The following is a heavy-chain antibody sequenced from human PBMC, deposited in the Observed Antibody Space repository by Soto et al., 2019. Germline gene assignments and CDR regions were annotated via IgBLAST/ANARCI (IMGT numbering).Heavy chain of an antibody. CDR2: MNPNSGNT. CDR3: ARAVRNTGPGEDYYYYYMDV. J-gene: IGHJ6*03. CDR1: GYTFTSYD. Sequence: ASVKVSCKASGYTFTSYDINWLRQATGQGLEWMGWMNPNSGNTGYAQKFQGRVTLTRNTSISTAYMELSSLRSEDTAVYYCARAVRNTGPGEDYYYYYMDVWGKGTTITVS. D-gene: IGHD1-1*01. V-gene: IGHV1-8*01.